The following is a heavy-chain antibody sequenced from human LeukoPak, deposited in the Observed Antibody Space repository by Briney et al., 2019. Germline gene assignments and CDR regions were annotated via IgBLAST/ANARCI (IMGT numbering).Heavy chain of an antibody. J-gene: IGHJ4*02. CDR1: GGSFSGYY. CDR2: INHSGST. CDR3: ARGNDDFWSGYPAPYYFDY. D-gene: IGHD3-3*01. V-gene: IGHV4-34*01. Sequence: SETLSLTCAVYGGSFSGYYWSWIRQPPGKGLEWIGEINHSGSTNYNPSLKSRVTISVDTSKNQFSLKLSSVTAADTAVYYCARGNDDFWSGYPAPYYFDYWGQGTLVTVSS.